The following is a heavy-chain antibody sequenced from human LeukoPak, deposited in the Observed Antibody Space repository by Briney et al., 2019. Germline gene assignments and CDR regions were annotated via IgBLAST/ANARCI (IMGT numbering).Heavy chain of an antibody. V-gene: IGHV3-48*03. CDR2: ISSSGGTI. Sequence: DPGGSLRLSCAASGFTFSSYKMTWVRQAPGKGLEWVSYISSSGGTIYYADSVKGRFTISRDNAKNSLYLQMNSLRAEDTAVYFCARDRGSGDEYSPDAFDIWGQGTMVTVSS. J-gene: IGHJ3*02. CDR3: ARDRGSGDEYSPDAFDI. D-gene: IGHD1-26*01. CDR1: GFTFSSYK.